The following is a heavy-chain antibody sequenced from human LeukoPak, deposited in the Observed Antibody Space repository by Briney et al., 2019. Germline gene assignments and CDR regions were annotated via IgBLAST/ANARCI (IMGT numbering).Heavy chain of an antibody. CDR3: ARGLNCRSAGRGYYFGY. CDR1: GFTFSSYA. CDR2: ISGSGGST. D-gene: IGHD3-10*01. V-gene: IGHV3-23*01. J-gene: IGHJ4*02. Sequence: PGGSLRLSCAASGFTFSSYAMSWVRQAPGKGLEWVSAISGSGGSTYYADSVKGRFTISRDNSKNTLYLQMNSLRAEDTAVYYCARGLNCRSAGRGYYFGYWGQGTLVTVSS.